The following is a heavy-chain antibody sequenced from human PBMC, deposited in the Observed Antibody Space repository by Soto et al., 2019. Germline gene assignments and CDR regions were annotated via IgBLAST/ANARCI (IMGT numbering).Heavy chain of an antibody. V-gene: IGHV1-69*13. J-gene: IGHJ4*02. D-gene: IGHD5-12*01. CDR2: IIPIFGTA. CDR3: ARGEWRRRDGYNLDY. CDR1: VGGFSSYA. Sequence: ALVKVSCKASVGGFSSYAIIWVRQAPGQGLEWMGGIIPIFGTANYAQKFQGRVTITADESTSTAYMELSSLRSEDTAVYYCARGEWRRRDGYNLDYWGQGTLVTVSS.